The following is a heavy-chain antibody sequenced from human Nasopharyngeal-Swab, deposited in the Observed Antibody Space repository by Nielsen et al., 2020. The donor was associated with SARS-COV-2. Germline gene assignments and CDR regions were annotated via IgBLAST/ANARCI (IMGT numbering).Heavy chain of an antibody. D-gene: IGHD5-18*01. J-gene: IGHJ4*02. CDR1: GFTFSFYA. CDR2: ISGSGGISGSGGST. CDR3: ARDRGLIQLWYYFDY. V-gene: IGHV3-23*01. Sequence: GESLKISCAASGFTFSFYAMSWVRQAPGKGLEWVSSISGSGGISGSGGSTYYADSVKGRFTISRDNSKNTLYLQMNSLRAEDTAVYYCARDRGLIQLWYYFDYWGQGTLVTVSS.